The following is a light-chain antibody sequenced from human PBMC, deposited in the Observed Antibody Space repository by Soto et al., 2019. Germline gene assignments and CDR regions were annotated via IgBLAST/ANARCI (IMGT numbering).Light chain of an antibody. Sequence: DIQITQSPSSLSASVGDRVTITCRASQSMSSHLIWYQHKPGRPPRLLIFASYILEGGVPSRCSGSGSDTYFTLTIDSLQPEDVATYYCQHSYITPRYTFGQGTKVEI. CDR1: QSMSSH. J-gene: IGKJ2*01. V-gene: IGKV1-39*01. CDR2: ASY. CDR3: QHSYITPRYT.